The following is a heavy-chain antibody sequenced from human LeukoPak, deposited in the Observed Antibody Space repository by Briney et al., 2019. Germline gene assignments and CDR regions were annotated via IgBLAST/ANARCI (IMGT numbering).Heavy chain of an antibody. D-gene: IGHD5-18*01. CDR2: INHSGST. CDR1: GGSFSGYY. Sequence: SETLSLTCAVYGGSFSGYYWSWIRQPPGKGREWIGEINHSGSTNYNPSLKSRVTISVDTSKNQFSLKLSSVTAADTAVYYCARRPLPAMVLVWGQGTLVTVSS. V-gene: IGHV4-34*01. CDR3: ARRPLPAMVLV. J-gene: IGHJ4*02.